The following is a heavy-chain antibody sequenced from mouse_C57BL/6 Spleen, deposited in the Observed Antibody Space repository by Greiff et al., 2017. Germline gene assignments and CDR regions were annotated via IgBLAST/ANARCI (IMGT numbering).Heavy chain of an antibody. Sequence: QVQLQQSGAELAKPGASVKLSCKASGYTFTSYWMHWVKQRPGQGLEWIGYINPSSGYTKYNQKFKDKATLTADKSSSTAYMQLSSLTYEDSAVXYCARCYGSSYWYFDVWGTGTTVTVSS. V-gene: IGHV1-7*01. CDR1: GYTFTSYW. CDR2: INPSSGYT. D-gene: IGHD1-1*01. CDR3: ARCYGSSYWYFDV. J-gene: IGHJ1*03.